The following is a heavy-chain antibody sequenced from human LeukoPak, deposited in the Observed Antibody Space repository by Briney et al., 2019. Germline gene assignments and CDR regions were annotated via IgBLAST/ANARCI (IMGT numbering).Heavy chain of an antibody. V-gene: IGHV3-7*01. D-gene: IGHD3-3*01. Sequence: GGSLRLSCAASGFTFSSYWMSWVRQAPGKGLEWVANIKQDGREKYYVDSVKGRFTISRDNAKNSLYLQMNSLRAEDTAVYYCARDLGASTYYDFWSGYYIDYYYYGMDVWGQGTTVTVSS. CDR2: IKQDGREK. CDR1: GFTFSSYW. CDR3: ARDLGASTYYDFWSGYYIDYYYYGMDV. J-gene: IGHJ6*02.